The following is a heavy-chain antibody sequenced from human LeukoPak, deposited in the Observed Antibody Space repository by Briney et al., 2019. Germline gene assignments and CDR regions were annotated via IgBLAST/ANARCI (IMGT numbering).Heavy chain of an antibody. Sequence: SETLSLTCTVSSGSISTYYWSWIRQPPGKGLEWIGYICYSGSTKYNPSLKSRVTLSIDTSKNQFSLKLSSVTAADTAVYYCARDGYSGSDALWGQGILVTVSS. D-gene: IGHD5-12*01. CDR3: ARDGYSGSDAL. V-gene: IGHV4-59*01. J-gene: IGHJ4*02. CDR2: ICYSGST. CDR1: SGSISTYY.